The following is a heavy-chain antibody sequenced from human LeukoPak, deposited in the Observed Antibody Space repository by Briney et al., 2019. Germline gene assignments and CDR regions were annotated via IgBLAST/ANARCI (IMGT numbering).Heavy chain of an antibody. J-gene: IGHJ4*02. CDR2: ISYDGSNK. Sequence: GRSLRLSCAASGFTFSSYAMHWVRQAPGKGLEWVAVISYDGSNKYYADSVKGRFTISRDNSKNTLYLQMNSLRAEDTAVYYCARQEDHDYGDYYFDYWGQGILVTVSS. V-gene: IGHV3-30*04. CDR1: GFTFSSYA. CDR3: ARQEDHDYGDYYFDY. D-gene: IGHD4-17*01.